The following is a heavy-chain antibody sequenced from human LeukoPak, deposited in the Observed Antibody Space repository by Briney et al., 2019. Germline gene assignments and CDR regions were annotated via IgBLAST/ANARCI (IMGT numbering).Heavy chain of an antibody. V-gene: IGHV1-2*02. CDR1: GYTFTGYY. CDR2: INPNSGGT. Sequence: ASAKVSCKASGYTFTGYYMHWVRQAPGQGLEWMGWINPNSGGTNYAQKFQGRVTMTRDTSISTAYMELSRLRSDDTAVYYCARPWYSGSYYNWFDPWGQGTLVTVSS. CDR3: ARPWYSGSYYNWFDP. D-gene: IGHD1-26*01. J-gene: IGHJ5*02.